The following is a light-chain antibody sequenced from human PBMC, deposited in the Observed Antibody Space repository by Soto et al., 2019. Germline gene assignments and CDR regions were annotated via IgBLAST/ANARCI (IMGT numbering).Light chain of an antibody. V-gene: IGLV1-44*01. CDR3: AAWDDSLNGSHVV. CDR1: SSNIGSNT. CDR2: SNN. Sequence: QSVPTQPPSASGTPGQRVTISCSGSSSNIGSNTVNWYQQLPGTAPKLLIYSNNQRPSGVPDRFSGSKSGTSASLAISGLQSEDEADYYCAAWDDSLNGSHVVFGGGTKLTVL. J-gene: IGLJ2*01.